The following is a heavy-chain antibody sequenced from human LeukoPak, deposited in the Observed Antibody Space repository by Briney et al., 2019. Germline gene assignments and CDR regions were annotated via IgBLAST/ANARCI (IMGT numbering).Heavy chain of an antibody. J-gene: IGHJ4*02. D-gene: IGHD6-19*01. V-gene: IGHV4-34*01. CDR2: INHSGST. CDR3: ARESVAGGANFDY. CDR1: GGSFSGYY. Sequence: SETLSLTCAVYGGSFSGYYWSWIRQPPGKGLEWIGEINHSGSTDYNASLKSRITISVDTSKNQFSLKLSSVTAADTAVYYCARESVAGGANFDYWGQGTLVTVSS.